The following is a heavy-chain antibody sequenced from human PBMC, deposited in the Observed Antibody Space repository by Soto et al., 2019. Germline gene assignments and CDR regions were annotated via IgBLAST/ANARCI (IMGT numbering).Heavy chain of an antibody. CDR2: INAGNGNT. CDR1: GYTFTSYA. J-gene: IGHJ4*02. V-gene: IGHV1-3*01. Sequence: ASVKVSCKASGYTFTSYAMHWVRQAPGQRLEWMGWINAGNGNTKYSQKFQGRVTITRDTSASTAYMELSSLRSEDTAVYYCARGLAVAGPGDDYRGQGTLVTVSS. CDR3: ARGLAVAGPGDDY. D-gene: IGHD6-19*01.